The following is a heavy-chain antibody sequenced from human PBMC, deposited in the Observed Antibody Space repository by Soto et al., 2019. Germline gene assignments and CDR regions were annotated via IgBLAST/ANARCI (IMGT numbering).Heavy chain of an antibody. CDR2: ISYDGSNK. J-gene: IGHJ6*02. CDR3: AKDIDAYLTYYYYGMDV. D-gene: IGHD3-9*01. CDR1: GFTFSSYG. V-gene: IGHV3-30*18. Sequence: QVQLVESGGGVVQPGRSLRLSCAASGFTFSSYGMHWVRQAPGKGLEWVAVISYDGSNKYYADSVKGRFTISRDNSKNTLYLQMNSLRAEDTAVYYCAKDIDAYLTYYYYGMDVWGQGNTVTVSS.